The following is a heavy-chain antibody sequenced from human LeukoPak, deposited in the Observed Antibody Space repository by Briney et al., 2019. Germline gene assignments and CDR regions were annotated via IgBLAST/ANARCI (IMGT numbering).Heavy chain of an antibody. D-gene: IGHD3-10*01. CDR1: GGSISSSSYY. V-gene: IGHV4-39*01. CDR3: ARTHYYGSGSYYNGIDY. J-gene: IGHJ4*02. Sequence: SETLSLTCTVSGGSISSSSYYWGWIRQPPGKGLEGVGSIHYSGSTYYDPSLKRRVPISVDTSKNQFSLKLSSVTAADTAVYYCARTHYYGSGSYYNGIDYWGQGTLVTVSS. CDR2: IHYSGST.